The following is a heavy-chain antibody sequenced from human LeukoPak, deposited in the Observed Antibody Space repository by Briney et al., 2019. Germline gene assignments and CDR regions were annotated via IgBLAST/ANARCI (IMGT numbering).Heavy chain of an antibody. CDR3: ASESRGVATLDY. J-gene: IGHJ4*02. CDR1: GFTVSSNF. V-gene: IGHV3-53*01. Sequence: GGSLRLSCAASGFTVSSNFMNWVRQAPGKGLEWVSIIYSGGSTYYADSVQGRFTISRDNSKNTLFLQMNSLRAEDTAVYYCASESRGVATLDYWGQGTLVIVSS. D-gene: IGHD2-15*01. CDR2: IYSGGST.